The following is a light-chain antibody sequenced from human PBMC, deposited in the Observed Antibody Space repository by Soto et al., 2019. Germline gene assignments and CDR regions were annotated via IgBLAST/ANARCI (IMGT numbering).Light chain of an antibody. J-gene: IGLJ3*02. Sequence: SYELTQPPSVSVSPGQTARITCSGDALPKQYAYWYQQKPGQAPVLVIYKDSERPSGIPERFSGSSSGTTVTLTISGVQAEDEADYYCQSADSLGTYRGVFGGGTKLTVL. V-gene: IGLV3-25*03. CDR1: ALPKQY. CDR2: KDS. CDR3: QSADSLGTYRGV.